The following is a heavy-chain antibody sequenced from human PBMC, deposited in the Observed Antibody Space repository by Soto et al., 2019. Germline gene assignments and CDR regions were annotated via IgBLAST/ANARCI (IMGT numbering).Heavy chain of an antibody. Sequence: EVQLLESGGGLVQPGGSLRLSCAASGFTFSSYAMSWVRQAPGKGLEWVSAISGSGGSTYYADSVKGRFTISRDKSKNALYLQMNSLRAEDTDVYYCAKDLGGLSDYRGQGTLVNVSS. CDR2: ISGSGGST. CDR1: GFTFSSYA. V-gene: IGHV3-23*01. CDR3: AKDLGGLSDY. D-gene: IGHD3-10*01. J-gene: IGHJ4*02.